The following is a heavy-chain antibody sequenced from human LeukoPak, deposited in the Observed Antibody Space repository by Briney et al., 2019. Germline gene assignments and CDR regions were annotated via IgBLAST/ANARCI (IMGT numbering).Heavy chain of an antibody. CDR1: GGSFSGYY. D-gene: IGHD6-19*01. CDR2: INHSGST. J-gene: IGHJ4*02. V-gene: IGHV4-34*01. Sequence: SETLSLTCAVYGGSFSGYYWSWIRHPPGKGLEWIGEINHSGSTNYNPSLKSRVTISVDTSKNQFSLKLSSVTAADTAVYYCARGPIIAVAGSSGFDYWGQGTLVTVSS. CDR3: ARGPIIAVAGSSGFDY.